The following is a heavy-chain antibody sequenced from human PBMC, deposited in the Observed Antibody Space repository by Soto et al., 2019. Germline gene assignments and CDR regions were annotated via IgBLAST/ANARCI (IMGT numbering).Heavy chain of an antibody. V-gene: IGHV1-24*01. CDR1: GYTLTELS. D-gene: IGHD1-26*01. CDR3: ATAQNFYSGSPLSFV. CDR2: FDPEDGET. Sequence: ASVKVSCKVSGYTLTELSMHWVRQAPGKGLEWMGGFDPEDGETIYAQKFRGRVTMTEDTSTDTAYMELSSLRSEDTAVYYCATAQNFYSGSPLSFVWGQGTLVTVAS. J-gene: IGHJ4*02.